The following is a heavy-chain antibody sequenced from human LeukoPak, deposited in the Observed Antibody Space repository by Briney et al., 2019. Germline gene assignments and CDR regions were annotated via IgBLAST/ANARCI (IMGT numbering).Heavy chain of an antibody. J-gene: IGHJ4*02. Sequence: GGSLRLSCAASGFTFSSYGMHWVRQAPGKGLEWVATIRQDVNLQSYVDSVRGRFTISRDNANNSLYLHMNSLRADDTAVYYCARSTMIRGLSGGQGTLVVVSS. D-gene: IGHD3-10*01. V-gene: IGHV3-7*01. CDR3: ARSTMIRGLS. CDR1: GFTFSSYG. CDR2: IRQDVNLQ.